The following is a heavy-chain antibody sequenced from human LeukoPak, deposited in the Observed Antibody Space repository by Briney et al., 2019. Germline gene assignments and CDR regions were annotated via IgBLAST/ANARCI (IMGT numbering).Heavy chain of an antibody. V-gene: IGHV4-38-2*02. CDR1: GYSISSGYY. CDR3: ASITFGGVLDY. J-gene: IGHJ4*02. D-gene: IGHD3-16*01. CDR2: IYHSGST. Sequence: SETLSLTCTVSGYSISSGYYWGWIRQPPGKGLEWIGSIYHSGSTYYNPSLKSRVTLSVDTSKKQFSLNLNSVTAADTAVYYCASITFGGVLDYWGQGTLVTVSS.